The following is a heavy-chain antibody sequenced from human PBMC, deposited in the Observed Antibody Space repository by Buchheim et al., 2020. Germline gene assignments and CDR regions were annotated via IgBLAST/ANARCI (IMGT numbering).Heavy chain of an antibody. D-gene: IGHD4-17*01. CDR3: ARDLLSGDYYYYGMDV. Sequence: QVQLVESGGGVVQPGRSLRLSCAASGFTFSSYGMHWVRQAPGKGLEWVAVIWYDGSNKYYADSVKGRFTISRDNSKNTLYLQMNSLRAEDTAVYYCARDLLSGDYYYYGMDVWGQGTT. J-gene: IGHJ6*02. V-gene: IGHV3-33*01. CDR2: IWYDGSNK. CDR1: GFTFSSYG.